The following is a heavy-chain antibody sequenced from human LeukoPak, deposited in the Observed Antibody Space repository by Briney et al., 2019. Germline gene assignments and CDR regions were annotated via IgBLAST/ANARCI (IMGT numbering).Heavy chain of an antibody. CDR1: GGSISSGDYY. CDR3: ARVRDGEYDILTEVDY. J-gene: IGHJ4*02. Sequence: SETLSLTCTVSGGSISSGDYYWSWIRQPPWKGLEWIGYIYYSGSTYYNPSLKSRVTISVDTSKNQFSLKLSSVSAADTAVYYCARVRDGEYDILTEVDYWGQGTLVTVSS. D-gene: IGHD3-9*01. V-gene: IGHV4-30-4*08. CDR2: IYYSGST.